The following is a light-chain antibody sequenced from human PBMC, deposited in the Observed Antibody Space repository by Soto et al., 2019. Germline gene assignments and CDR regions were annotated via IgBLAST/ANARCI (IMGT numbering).Light chain of an antibody. V-gene: IGLV2-14*01. CDR3: SSYTSSNPVL. Sequence: QSALTQPASVSGSPGQSITISCTGTSSDVGGYNYVSWYQQHPGKAPKLMIYDVSNRPSGVSNRFSGSKSGNTASLTISGLQAEEEADYSCSSYTSSNPVLFGGGTKLPVL. CDR1: SSDVGGYNY. CDR2: DVS. J-gene: IGLJ2*01.